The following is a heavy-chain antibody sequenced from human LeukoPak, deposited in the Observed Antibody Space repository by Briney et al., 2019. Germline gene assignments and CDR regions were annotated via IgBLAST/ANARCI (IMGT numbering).Heavy chain of an antibody. CDR3: AREGDGYNYVGDY. CDR2: ISSSGSFI. J-gene: IGHJ4*02. D-gene: IGHD5-24*01. Sequence: GGSLRLSCVASGFTFRAYNMNWVRQAPGKGLEWVSCISSSGSFIYYADSVKGRFTISRDNAKNSLYLQMNSLRAEDTAIYYCAREGDGYNYVGDYWGQGTLVTVSS. CDR1: GFTFRAYN. V-gene: IGHV3-21*01.